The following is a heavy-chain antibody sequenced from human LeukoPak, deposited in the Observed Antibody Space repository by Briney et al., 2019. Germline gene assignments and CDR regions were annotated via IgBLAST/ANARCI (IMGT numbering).Heavy chain of an antibody. CDR2: IYYSGST. V-gene: IGHV4-61*01. D-gene: IGHD3-22*01. Sequence: KTSETLSLTCTVSGGSVSSGSYYWSWIRQLPGKGLEWIGYIYYSGSTNYNPSLKSRVTISVDTSKNQFSLKLRSVTAADTAVYYCARTRDDSSGYLSVDYWGQGALVAVSS. CDR1: GGSVSSGSYY. CDR3: ARTRDDSSGYLSVDY. J-gene: IGHJ4*02.